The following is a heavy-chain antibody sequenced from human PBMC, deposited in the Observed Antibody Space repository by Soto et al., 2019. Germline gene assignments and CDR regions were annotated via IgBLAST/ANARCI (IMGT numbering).Heavy chain of an antibody. J-gene: IGHJ4*02. Sequence: SETLSLTCTVSGGSVSSGRYYWSWIRQPPGKGLEWIGSIYYSGSTYYNPSLKSRVTISVDTSKNQFSLKLSSVTAADTAVYYCARLGGYSYGHAVVVYWGQGTLVTVSS. D-gene: IGHD5-18*01. V-gene: IGHV4-39*01. CDR1: GGSVSSGRYY. CDR3: ARLGGYSYGHAVVVY. CDR2: IYYSGST.